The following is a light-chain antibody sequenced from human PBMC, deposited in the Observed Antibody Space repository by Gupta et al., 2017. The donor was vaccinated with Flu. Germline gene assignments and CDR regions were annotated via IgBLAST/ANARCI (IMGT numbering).Light chain of an antibody. CDR1: HRIAVY. CDR3: QQSDSDSWT. CDR2: AAS. V-gene: IGKV1-39*01. Sequence: IELTQSPSSLSASIGDTVTITCRSSHRIAVYLNWWQQKPGRAPNLLIFAASNLESGVPPRFRGRGSGTEFTLTVSRLQPEDSATYYCQQSDSDSWTFGQGSKVEVK. J-gene: IGKJ1*01.